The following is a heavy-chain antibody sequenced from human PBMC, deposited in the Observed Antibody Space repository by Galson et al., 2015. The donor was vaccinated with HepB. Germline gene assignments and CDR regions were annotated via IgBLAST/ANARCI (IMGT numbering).Heavy chain of an antibody. CDR3: ARSHYYDSSGYYHPETYNFWYFDL. D-gene: IGHD3-22*01. CDR1: GYTFTSYG. J-gene: IGHJ2*01. V-gene: IGHV1-18*01. Sequence: SVKVSCKASGYTFTSYGISWVRQAPGQGLEWMGWISAYNGNTNYAQKLQGRVTMTTDTSTSTAYMELRSLRSDDTAVYYCARSHYYDSSGYYHPETYNFWYFDLWGRGTLVTVSS. CDR2: ISAYNGNT.